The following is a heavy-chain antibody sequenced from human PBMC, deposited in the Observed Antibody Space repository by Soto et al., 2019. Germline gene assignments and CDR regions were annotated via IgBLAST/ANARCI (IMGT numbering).Heavy chain of an antibody. V-gene: IGHV1-18*01. CDR2: ISAYNGNT. CDR3: ASHLSSGYDYIWGRYRYPDYYYYYMDV. Sequence: QVKLVQSGAEVKKPGASVKVSCKASGYTFTSYGISWVRQAPGQGLEWMGWISAYNGNTNYAQKLQGRVTMTTDTSTSTAYMELRSLRSDDTAVYYCASHLSSGYDYIWGRYRYPDYYYYYMDVWGKGTTVTVSS. D-gene: IGHD3-16*02. CDR1: GYTFTSYG. J-gene: IGHJ6*03.